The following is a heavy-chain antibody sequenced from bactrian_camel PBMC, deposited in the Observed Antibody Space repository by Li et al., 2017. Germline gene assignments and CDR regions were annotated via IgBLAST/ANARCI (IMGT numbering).Heavy chain of an antibody. V-gene: IGHV3S40*01. Sequence: VQLVESGGGLVQPGGSLRLSCAASGFTLANYGMSWVRQAPGKGLEWVSGINSDGGRTYYADSVKGRFTISRDNAKNTLYLQLHSLKTEDTAMYYCAKDDCSYGGSWCPRFGYWGQGTQVTVS. J-gene: IGHJ6*01. D-gene: IGHD6*01. CDR1: GFTLANYG. CDR2: INSDGGRT. CDR3: AKDDCSYGGSWCPRFGY.